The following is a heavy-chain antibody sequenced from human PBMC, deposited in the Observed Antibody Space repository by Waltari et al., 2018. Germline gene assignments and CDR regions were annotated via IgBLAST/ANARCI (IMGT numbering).Heavy chain of an antibody. CDR2: IIPIFGTA. Sequence: QVQLVQSGAEVKKPGSSVKVSCKASGGTFSSYAISWVRQAPGQGLEWMGRIIPIFGTANYAQKFQGRVTITADKSTSTAYMELSSLRSEDTAVYYCARSVTGTTQGPNWFDPWGQGTLVTVSS. CDR1: GGTFSSYA. CDR3: ARSVTGTTQGPNWFDP. D-gene: IGHD1-7*01. J-gene: IGHJ5*02. V-gene: IGHV1-69*08.